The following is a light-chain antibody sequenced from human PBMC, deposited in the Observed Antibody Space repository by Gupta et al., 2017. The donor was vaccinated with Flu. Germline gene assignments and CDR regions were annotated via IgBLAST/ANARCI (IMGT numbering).Light chain of an antibody. J-gene: IGLJ3*02. Sequence: SVTISCSGSSSNLGTNFVYWYQQLPATAPKLLIYRNNQRPSGVPDRFSGSKSGTSVSLAISGLRSEDEADYYCAAWDDSLSGWVFGGGTKLTVL. CDR2: RNN. CDR3: AAWDDSLSGWV. CDR1: SSNLGTNF. V-gene: IGLV1-47*01.